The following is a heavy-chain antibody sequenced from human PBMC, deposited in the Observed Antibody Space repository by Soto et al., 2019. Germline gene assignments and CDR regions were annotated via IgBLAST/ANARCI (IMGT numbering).Heavy chain of an antibody. V-gene: IGHV3-15*01. J-gene: IGHJ4*02. Sequence: EVQLVESGGGLVKPGGSLRLSCAASGFTFSNAWMSWVRQAPGKGLEWVGRIKSKTDGGTTDYAAPVKGRFTISRDDSKNTLYLQMNSLKTEDTAVYYCTTEGGYCSGGSCSVVDYWGQLTLVTVSS. CDR2: IKSKTDGGTT. D-gene: IGHD2-15*01. CDR3: TTEGGYCSGGSCSVVDY. CDR1: GFTFSNAW.